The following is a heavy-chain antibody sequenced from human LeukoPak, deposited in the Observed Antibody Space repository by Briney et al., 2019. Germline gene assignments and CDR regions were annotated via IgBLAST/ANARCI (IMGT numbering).Heavy chain of an antibody. D-gene: IGHD1-26*01. V-gene: IGHV3-74*01. J-gene: IGHJ4*02. CDR2: INSDGSST. Sequence: GGSLRLSCAASGFTFSSYWMHWVRQAPGKGLVWVSRINSDGSSTSYADSVKGRFTISRDNSKNTLYLQMNSLRAEDTAVYYCAKVSDSGSYFDYWGQGTLVTVSS. CDR3: AKVSDSGSYFDY. CDR1: GFTFSSYW.